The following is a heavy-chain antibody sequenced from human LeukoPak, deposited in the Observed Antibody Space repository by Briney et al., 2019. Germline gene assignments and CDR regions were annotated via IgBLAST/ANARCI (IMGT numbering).Heavy chain of an antibody. V-gene: IGHV4-4*02. CDR3: ASVRRGFGESSKYYAYYYMGV. Sequence: PSGTLSLTCAVSGVSLTRGNWWTWVRQPPGEGLERIGEVFHSGTTNYNPSLKSRVTISLDTSKNQFSLKLTSVTAADTAVYYCASVRRGFGESSKYYAYYYMGVWGKGTTVTISS. CDR1: GVSLTRGNW. CDR2: VFHSGTT. D-gene: IGHD3-10*01. J-gene: IGHJ6*03.